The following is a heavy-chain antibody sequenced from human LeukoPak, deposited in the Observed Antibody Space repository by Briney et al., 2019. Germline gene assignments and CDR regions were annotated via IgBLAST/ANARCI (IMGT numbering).Heavy chain of an antibody. CDR3: ARADFYDFWSGYYTGAIGFDY. Sequence: GGSLRLFCAASGFTFSSYSMNWVRQAPGKGLEWVSYISSSSSTIYYADSVKGRFTISRDNAKNSLYLQMNSLRAEDTAVYYCARADFYDFWSGYYTGAIGFDYWGQGTLVTVSS. J-gene: IGHJ4*02. CDR2: ISSSSSTI. D-gene: IGHD3-3*01. V-gene: IGHV3-48*01. CDR1: GFTFSSYS.